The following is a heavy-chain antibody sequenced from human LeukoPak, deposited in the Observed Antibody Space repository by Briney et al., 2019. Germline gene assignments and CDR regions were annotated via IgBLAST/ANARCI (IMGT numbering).Heavy chain of an antibody. Sequence: ASVKVSCKASGYTFTGYYMHWVRQAPGQGLEWMGWINPNSGGTNYAQKFQGRVTMTRDTSISTAYMELSRLRSDDTAVYYCARIVGISPEEHFDYWGQGTLVTVSS. CDR2: INPNSGGT. J-gene: IGHJ4*02. V-gene: IGHV1-2*02. CDR1: GYTFTGYY. D-gene: IGHD2-15*01. CDR3: ARIVGISPEEHFDY.